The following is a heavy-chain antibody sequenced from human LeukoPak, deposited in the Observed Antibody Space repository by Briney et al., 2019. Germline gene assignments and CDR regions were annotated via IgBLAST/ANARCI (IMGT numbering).Heavy chain of an antibody. CDR2: FDPEDGET. Sequence: GASVKVSCKVSGYTLTELSMHWVRQATGKGLEWMGGFDPEDGETIYAQKFQGRVTMTEDTSTDTAYMELSSLRSEDTAVYYCATSNYYYDSSGYVSAFDIWGQGIMVTVSS. J-gene: IGHJ3*02. V-gene: IGHV1-24*01. CDR1: GYTLTELS. CDR3: ATSNYYYDSSGYVSAFDI. D-gene: IGHD3-22*01.